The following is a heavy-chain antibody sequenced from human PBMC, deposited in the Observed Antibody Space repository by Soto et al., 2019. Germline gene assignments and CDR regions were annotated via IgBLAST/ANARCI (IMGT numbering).Heavy chain of an antibody. V-gene: IGHV4-30-2*01. CDR1: GVSITTNGYS. Sequence: TLSLNCAVSGVSITTNGYSWSWIRQPPGKGLEWIGYIYPSGTIFYNPSLNSRVTISADTSNNQFSLKLTSVTAADTAVYFCATYTAFAKYYFDYWGRGTLVTVSS. CDR2: IYPSGTI. CDR3: ATYTAFAKYYFDY. D-gene: IGHD3-16*01. J-gene: IGHJ4*02.